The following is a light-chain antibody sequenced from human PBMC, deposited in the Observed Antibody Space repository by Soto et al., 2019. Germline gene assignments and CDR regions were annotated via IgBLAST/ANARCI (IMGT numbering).Light chain of an antibody. V-gene: IGKV3-15*01. J-gene: IGKJ5*01. CDR2: GAA. CDR3: QQYNNWPPIT. Sequence: EIVMTQSPATLSVSPGKRATLSCRASQSVSSNLAWYQQQTGQAPPLLIYGAATRAAGIPARFSGSGSGTEFTLTISSLQYEDFAVYYCQQYNNWPPITFGQGTRLEIK. CDR1: QSVSSN.